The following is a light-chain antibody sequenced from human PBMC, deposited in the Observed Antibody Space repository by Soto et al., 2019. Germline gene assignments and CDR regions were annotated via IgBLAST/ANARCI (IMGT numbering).Light chain of an antibody. Sequence: DIQVTQSPSSLSASVGDRVTITCQASQDITTYLNWYQQKPGKAPKLLIYDASNLETGVPSRFRGSGSGTDFTFTISDLQPEDVATYYCQQYDNLLISFGQGTRLDIK. V-gene: IGKV1-33*01. CDR3: QQYDNLLIS. CDR1: QDITTY. J-gene: IGKJ5*01. CDR2: DAS.